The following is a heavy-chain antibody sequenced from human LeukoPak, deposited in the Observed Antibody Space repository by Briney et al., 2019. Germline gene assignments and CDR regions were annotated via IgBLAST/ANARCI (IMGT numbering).Heavy chain of an antibody. J-gene: IGHJ5*02. CDR1: GYTFTGYY. CDR3: ARASRVSYSGYDYSWFDP. Sequence: ASVKVSCKASGYTFTGYYMHWVRQAPGQGLEWMGWINPNSGGTNYAQKFQGRVTMTRDTSISTAYMELNRLRSDDTAVYYCARASRVSYSGYDYSWFDPWGQGTLVTVSS. D-gene: IGHD5-12*01. V-gene: IGHV1-2*02. CDR2: INPNSGGT.